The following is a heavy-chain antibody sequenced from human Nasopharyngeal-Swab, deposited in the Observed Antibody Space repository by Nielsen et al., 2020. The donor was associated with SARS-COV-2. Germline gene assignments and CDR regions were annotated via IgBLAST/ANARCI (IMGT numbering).Heavy chain of an antibody. D-gene: IGHD3-3*01. V-gene: IGHV4-39*07. CDR1: STYN. CDR3: ARDGLDYDFWSAYFMDV. J-gene: IGHJ6*02. CDR2: IYYSGST. Sequence: STYNMNWIRQPPGKGQEWIGSIYYSGSTYYNPSLKSRVTISVDTSKNQFSLKLSSVTAADTAVYYCARDGLDYDFWSAYFMDVWGQGTTVTVSS.